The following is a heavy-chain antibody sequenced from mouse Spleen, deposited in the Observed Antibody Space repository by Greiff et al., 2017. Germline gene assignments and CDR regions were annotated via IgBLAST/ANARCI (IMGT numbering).Heavy chain of an antibody. J-gene: IGHJ1*01. Sequence: QVQLPQSGPELVKPGASVKISCTASGYAFSSSWMNWVKQRPGKGLECIGRISPGDGDTNYHSKFQVKATLTAYKSSSTAYSQLSSLTSEDAAVYFCARFLTWMYFDVWGAGTTVTGSS. CDR3: ARFLTWMYFDV. D-gene: IGHD4-1*01. CDR1: GYAFSSSW. V-gene: IGHV1-82*01. CDR2: ISPGDGDT.